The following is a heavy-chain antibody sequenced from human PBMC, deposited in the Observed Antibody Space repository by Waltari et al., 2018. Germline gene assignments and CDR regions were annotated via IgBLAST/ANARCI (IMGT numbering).Heavy chain of an antibody. J-gene: IGHJ4*02. CDR3: ARTYSSAWPPLLDY. V-gene: IGHV4-4*07. Sequence: QVQLQESGPGLVKPSENLSLTCTGSVGSITSYYWSWIRQPAGKGLEWIGRIYGGGGTDYNPSLRSRVAMSVDTSKSQFSLMMRSVTAADTAIYYCARTYSSAWPPLLDYWGQGTLVTVSS. D-gene: IGHD6-19*01. CDR2: IYGGGGT. CDR1: VGSITSYY.